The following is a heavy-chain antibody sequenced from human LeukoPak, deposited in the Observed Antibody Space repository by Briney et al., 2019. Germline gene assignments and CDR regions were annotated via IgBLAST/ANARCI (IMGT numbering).Heavy chain of an antibody. CDR1: GFTVITND. J-gene: IGHJ4*02. CDR2: LYSDGNT. D-gene: IGHD1-14*01. V-gene: IGHV3-53*01. CDR3: ARGVEPLVANTLAY. Sequence: PGGSLRLSCAASGFTVITNDMTWVRQAPGKGLEWASVLYSDGNTKYADSVQGRFTISRDNSKNTLYLEMNSLSPDDTAVYYCARGVEPLVANTLAYWGQGTLVTVSS.